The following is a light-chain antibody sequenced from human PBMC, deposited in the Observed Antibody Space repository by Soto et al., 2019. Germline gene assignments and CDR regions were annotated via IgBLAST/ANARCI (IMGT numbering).Light chain of an antibody. CDR1: QGIGSS. Sequence: DIQLTQSPSLLSASVGDRVTITCRASQGIGSSLAWYHQKAGKAPKLLIHTASTLQGGVPSRFSGSGSGTEFTLTITSLQPEDFATYYCQQRNSYPITFGQGTRLEIK. J-gene: IGKJ5*01. V-gene: IGKV1-9*01. CDR3: QQRNSYPIT. CDR2: TAS.